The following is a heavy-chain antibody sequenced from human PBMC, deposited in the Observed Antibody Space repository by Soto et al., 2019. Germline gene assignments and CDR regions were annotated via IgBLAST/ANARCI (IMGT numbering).Heavy chain of an antibody. CDR3: ARYRVDYGDYYFDY. Sequence: ETLSLTCTVSGGSISSYYWSWIRQPPGKGLEWIGYIYYSGSTNYNPSLKSRVTISVDTSKNQFSLKLSSVTAADTAVYYCARYRVDYGDYYFDYWGQGTLVTVSS. V-gene: IGHV4-59*08. J-gene: IGHJ4*02. CDR2: IYYSGST. D-gene: IGHD4-17*01. CDR1: GGSISSYY.